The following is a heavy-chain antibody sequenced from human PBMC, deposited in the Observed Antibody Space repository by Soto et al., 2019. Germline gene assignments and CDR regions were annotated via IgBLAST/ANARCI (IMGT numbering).Heavy chain of an antibody. V-gene: IGHV3-30-3*01. Sequence: QVQLVESGGGVIQPGRSLRLSCAASGFTFSSYAMHWVRQAPGKGLEWVAVISYDGSNKYYADSVKGRFTISRDNSKNTLYLQMNSLRAEDTAVYYCARQLLSDYYYGMDVWGQGTTVTVSS. CDR3: ARQLLSDYYYGMDV. CDR2: ISYDGSNK. D-gene: IGHD2-2*01. J-gene: IGHJ6*02. CDR1: GFTFSSYA.